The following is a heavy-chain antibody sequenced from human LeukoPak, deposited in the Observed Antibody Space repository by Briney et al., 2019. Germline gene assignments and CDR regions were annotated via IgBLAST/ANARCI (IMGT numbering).Heavy chain of an antibody. CDR2: KNPNSGNS. CDR3: AREGLDY. Sequence: GASVKVSCKASRCTFTNYDINWVRQATGQGLEWMGYKNPNSGNSAYAQKFQGRVTITTDASITTAYMELSGLRSEDTALYYCAREGLDYWGQGTLVTVST. V-gene: IGHV1-8*01. CDR1: RCTFTNYD. J-gene: IGHJ4*02.